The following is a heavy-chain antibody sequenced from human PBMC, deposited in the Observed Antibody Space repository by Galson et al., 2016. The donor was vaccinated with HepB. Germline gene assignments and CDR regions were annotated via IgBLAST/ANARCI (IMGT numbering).Heavy chain of an antibody. CDR2: MYHTEDT. D-gene: IGHD6-19*01. CDR1: GASISDTEYY. J-gene: IGHJ6*03. CDR3: ATGIVVAGKYYYDYMDV. Sequence: SETLSLTCTVSGASISDTEYYWGWIRQPPGRGLEWVGSMYHTEDTYYNPSLKSRVTISVDTSKNQFSLRLNSVTAADTGVYYCATGIVVAGKYYYDYMDVWGKGTPVTVPS. V-gene: IGHV4-39*01.